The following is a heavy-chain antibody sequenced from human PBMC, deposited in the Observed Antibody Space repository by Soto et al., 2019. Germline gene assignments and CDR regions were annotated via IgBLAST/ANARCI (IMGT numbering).Heavy chain of an antibody. V-gene: IGHV3-23*01. CDR1: GLTFSSYA. J-gene: IGHJ6*03. D-gene: IGHD3-16*01. CDR3: AKGRFNRDYYYYMDV. CDR2: ISGSGGST. Sequence: EVQLLESGGGLVQPGVSLRLSCAASGLTFSSYAMSWVRQAPGKGLEWVSAISGSGGSTYYADSVKGRFTISRDNSKNTLYLQMNSLRAEDTAVYYCAKGRFNRDYYYYMDVWGKGTTVTVSS.